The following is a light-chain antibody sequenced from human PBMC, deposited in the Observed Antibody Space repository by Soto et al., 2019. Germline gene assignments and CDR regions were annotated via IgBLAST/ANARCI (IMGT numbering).Light chain of an antibody. CDR1: QDDLYSPNNKNY. Sequence: DIVMTQSPDSLAVSLGERPAINCKSGQDDLYSPNNKNYLAWYQQKPGQPPKLLIYWASTRESGVPDRFSGSGSGTDFTLTISILQAEDVATYYCQQYSSTPLTFGGGTKVEVK. J-gene: IGKJ4*01. CDR2: WAS. V-gene: IGKV4-1*01. CDR3: QQYSSTPLT.